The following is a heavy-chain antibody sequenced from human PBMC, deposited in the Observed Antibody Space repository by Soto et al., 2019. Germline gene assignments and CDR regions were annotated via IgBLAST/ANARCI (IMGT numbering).Heavy chain of an antibody. D-gene: IGHD3-10*01. CDR2: IYHSGST. Sequence: SETLSLTCAVSGGSISSSNLWSWVRQPPGKGLEWIGEIYHSGSTNYNPSLKSRVTISVDKSKNQFSLKLSSLTAADTAVYYCARDSHYYYGSGSYYTTFDYWGQGTLVTVSS. V-gene: IGHV4-4*02. J-gene: IGHJ4*02. CDR1: GGSISSSNL. CDR3: ARDSHYYYGSGSYYTTFDY.